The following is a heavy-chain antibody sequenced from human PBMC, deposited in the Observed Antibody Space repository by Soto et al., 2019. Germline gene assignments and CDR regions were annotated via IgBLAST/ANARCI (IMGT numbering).Heavy chain of an antibody. CDR3: ARAYSSVWTPPYYYYYGMDV. CDR2: IHYSGST. V-gene: IGHV4-59*01. D-gene: IGHD6-19*01. J-gene: IGHJ6*02. CDR1: GGSISSYY. Sequence: SETLSLTCTVSGGSISSYYWSWIRQPPGKGLEWIGYIHYSGSTNYNPSLKSRVTISVDTSKNQFSLKLSSVTAADTAVYYCARAYSSVWTPPYYYYYGMDVWGQGTTVTV.